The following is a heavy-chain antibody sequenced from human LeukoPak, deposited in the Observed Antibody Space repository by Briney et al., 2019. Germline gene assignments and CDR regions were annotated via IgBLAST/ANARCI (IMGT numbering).Heavy chain of an antibody. V-gene: IGHV1-2*04. J-gene: IGHJ6*04. CDR2: INPNSGGT. CDR1: GYTFTGYY. D-gene: IGHD6-25*01. Sequence: ASVKVSCKASGYTFTGYYMHWVRQAPGQELEWMGWINPNSGGTNYAQKFQGWVTMTRDTSISTAYMELSRLRSDDTAVYYCARDIAAAVHYYGMDVWGKGTTVTVSS. CDR3: ARDIAAAVHYYGMDV.